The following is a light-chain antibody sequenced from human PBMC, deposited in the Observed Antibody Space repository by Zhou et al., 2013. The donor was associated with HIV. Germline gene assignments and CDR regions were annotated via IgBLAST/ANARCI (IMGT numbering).Light chain of an antibody. Sequence: DIQMTQSPSSLSASVGDRVTITCRASQSISSYLNWYQHKPGKDPKLLIYLASSLHSEVPSRFSGSGSGTDFTLTISSLQPEDFATYYCQQSYSTQYSFGQGTKLEIK. J-gene: IGKJ2*03. CDR3: QQSYSTQYS. CDR1: QSISSY. V-gene: IGKV1-39*01. CDR2: LAS.